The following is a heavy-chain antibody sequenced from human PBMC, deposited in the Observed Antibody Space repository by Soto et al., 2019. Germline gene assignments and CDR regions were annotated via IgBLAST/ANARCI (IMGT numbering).Heavy chain of an antibody. D-gene: IGHD5-18*01. Sequence: SETLSLTCAVSGASISSCYWSWIRQPPGKGLEWIGYIYYSGSTNYNPSLKSRVTISVDTSKNQFSLKLSSVTAADTAVYYCARDRSGYGHYYYYGMDVWGQGTTVTVSS. CDR3: ARDRSGYGHYYYYGMDV. V-gene: IGHV4-59*01. CDR2: IYYSGST. J-gene: IGHJ6*02. CDR1: GASISSCY.